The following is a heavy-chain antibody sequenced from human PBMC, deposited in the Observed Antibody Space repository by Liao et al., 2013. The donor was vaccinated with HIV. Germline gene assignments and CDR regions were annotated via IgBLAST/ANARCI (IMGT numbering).Heavy chain of an antibody. Sequence: QVQLQQWGAGLLKPSETLSLTCAVYGESFSGYYWSWIRQPPGKGLEWIGEINHSGSTNYNPSLKSRVTILVDRSKNLFSLMLSSVTAADTAVYYCASGNWGNGEAAYFDYWGQGTLVTVSS. CDR3: ASGNWGNGEAAYFDY. J-gene: IGHJ4*02. CDR1: GESFSGYY. V-gene: IGHV4-34*01. D-gene: IGHD7-27*01. CDR2: INHSGST.